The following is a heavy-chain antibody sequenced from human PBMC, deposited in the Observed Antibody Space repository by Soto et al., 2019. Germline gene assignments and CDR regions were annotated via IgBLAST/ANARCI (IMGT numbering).Heavy chain of an antibody. CDR2: INHSGST. D-gene: IGHD6-13*01. V-gene: IGHV4-34*01. Sequence: SETLSLTCAVYGGSFSGYYWSWIRQPPGKGLAWIGEINHSGSTNYNPSLKSRVTISVDTSKNQFSLKLSSVTAADTAVYYCARGGSLYSSSWSPKYNWFDPWGQGTLVTV. J-gene: IGHJ5*02. CDR3: ARGGSLYSSSWSPKYNWFDP. CDR1: GGSFSGYY.